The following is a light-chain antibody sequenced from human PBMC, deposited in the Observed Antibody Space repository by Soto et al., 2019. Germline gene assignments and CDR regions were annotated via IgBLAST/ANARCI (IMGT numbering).Light chain of an antibody. Sequence: EIVMTQSPATLSVSPGERATLSCRASQSVSRNIAWYQQRRGLPPRLLIYGASNRATGIPDRFSGSGSGADFTLTISRLEPEDFAVYFCQQYGNSPPGTFGQGTRLEIK. CDR3: QQYGNSPPGT. CDR2: GAS. J-gene: IGKJ5*01. CDR1: QSVSRN. V-gene: IGKV3-20*01.